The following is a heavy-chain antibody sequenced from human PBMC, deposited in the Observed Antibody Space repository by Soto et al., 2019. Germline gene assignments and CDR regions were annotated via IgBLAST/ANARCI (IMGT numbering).Heavy chain of an antibody. Sequence: GGSLRLSCAASGFTFSSYGMHWVRQAPGKRLEWVANIKQDGSEKYYVDSVKGRFTISRDNAKNSLYLQMNSLRAEDTAVYYCASQLGYCSSTSCYYYYMDVWGKGTTVTVSS. J-gene: IGHJ6*03. CDR1: GFTFSSYG. D-gene: IGHD2-2*01. CDR2: IKQDGSEK. V-gene: IGHV3-7*01. CDR3: ASQLGYCSSTSCYYYYMDV.